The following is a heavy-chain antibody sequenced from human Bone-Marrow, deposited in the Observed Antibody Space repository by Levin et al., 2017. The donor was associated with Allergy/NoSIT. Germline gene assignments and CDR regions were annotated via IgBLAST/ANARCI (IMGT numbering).Heavy chain of an antibody. CDR2: INSDGSST. CDR3: ASSPLTAGVYDSSGYYDY. CDR1: GFTFSSYW. Sequence: GGSLRLSCAASGFTFSSYWMHWVRQAPGKGLVWVSRINSDGSSTSYADSVKGRFTISRDNAKNTLYLQMNSLRAEDTAVYYCASSPLTAGVYDSSGYYDYWGQGTLVTVSS. V-gene: IGHV3-74*01. J-gene: IGHJ4*02. D-gene: IGHD3-22*01.